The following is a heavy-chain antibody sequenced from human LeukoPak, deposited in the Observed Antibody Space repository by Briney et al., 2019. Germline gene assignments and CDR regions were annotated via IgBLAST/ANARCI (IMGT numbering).Heavy chain of an antibody. D-gene: IGHD4-17*01. Sequence: GGSLRLSCAASGFSFSRYWMSWVRQAPGKGLEWVAVISYDGSNKYYADSVKGRFTISRDNSKNTLYLQMNSLRAEDTAVYYCARDPEPTIYGDYEGEFDYWGQGTLVTVSS. J-gene: IGHJ4*02. CDR1: GFSFSRYW. CDR3: ARDPEPTIYGDYEGEFDY. V-gene: IGHV3-30*03. CDR2: ISYDGSNK.